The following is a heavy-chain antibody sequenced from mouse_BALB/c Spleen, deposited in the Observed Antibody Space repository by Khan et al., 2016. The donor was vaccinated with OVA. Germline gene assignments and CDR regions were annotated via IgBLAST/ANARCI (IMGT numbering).Heavy chain of an antibody. Sequence: EVKLLESGPGLVKPFQSLSLTCTVTGYSITSDYAWNWIRQFPGNKLEWMGFISYSGNTNYNPSLKSRISITRDTSKNQFFLQLNSVTTEDTATYYCARVYGGDFDYWGQGTTLTVSS. CDR3: ARVYGGDFDY. J-gene: IGHJ2*01. CDR2: ISYSGNT. V-gene: IGHV3-2*02. CDR1: GYSITSDYA. D-gene: IGHD1-1*01.